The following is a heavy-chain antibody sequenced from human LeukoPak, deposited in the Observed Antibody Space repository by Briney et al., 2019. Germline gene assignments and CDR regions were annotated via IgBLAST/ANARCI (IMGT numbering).Heavy chain of an antibody. Sequence: GGSLRLSCAASGFTFSIYGIHWVRQAPGKGLEWVAVISYDVSNKYYADSVKGRFTISTDNSKNTLYLQMNSLRAEDTAMYYCAKDRGNWNEYIDYWGQGTLVTVTS. CDR1: GFTFSIYG. V-gene: IGHV3-30*18. CDR2: ISYDVSNK. J-gene: IGHJ4*02. CDR3: AKDRGNWNEYIDY. D-gene: IGHD1-20*01.